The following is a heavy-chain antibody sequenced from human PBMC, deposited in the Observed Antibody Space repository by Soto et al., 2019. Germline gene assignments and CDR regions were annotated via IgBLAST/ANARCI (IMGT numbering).Heavy chain of an antibody. CDR1: GFMFSMYW. J-gene: IGHJ4*02. CDR3: TRGPRPSSSGTCAY. CDR2: INEDGGTT. D-gene: IGHD1-26*01. V-gene: IGHV3-74*03. Sequence: HPGGSLRLSCEASGFMFSMYWMHWVRQVPGKGPVWVSRINEDGGTTTYADSVKGRFTISRDNAKNTLYLQLDSVRVEDTAMYYCTRGPRPSSSGTCAYWGPGTQVTVSS.